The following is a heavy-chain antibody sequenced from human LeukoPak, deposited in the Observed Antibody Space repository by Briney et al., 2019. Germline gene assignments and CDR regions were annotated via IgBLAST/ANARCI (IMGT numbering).Heavy chain of an antibody. Sequence: ASVKVSCKASGYTFTTYGISWVRQAPGQGLEWMGWISAYNGNTNYAQKLQGRVTMTTDTSTSTAYTELRSLRSDDTAVYYCARDRVDNVVVVVASTSDWFDPWGQGTLVTVSS. J-gene: IGHJ5*02. V-gene: IGHV1-18*01. CDR3: ARDRVDNVVVVVASTSDWFDP. D-gene: IGHD2-15*01. CDR1: GYTFTTYG. CDR2: ISAYNGNT.